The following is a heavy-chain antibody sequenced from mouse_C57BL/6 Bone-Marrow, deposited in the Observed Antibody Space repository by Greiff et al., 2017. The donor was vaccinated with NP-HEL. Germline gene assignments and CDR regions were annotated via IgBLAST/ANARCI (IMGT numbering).Heavy chain of an antibody. J-gene: IGHJ1*03. V-gene: IGHV2-9-1*01. Sequence: QVQLQQSGPGLVAPSQSLSITCTVSGFSLTSYAISWVRQPPGKGLEWLGVIWTGGGTNYNSALKSRLSISKDNSKSQVFLKMNSLQTDDTARYYCARNRDYGSSYLWYFDVWGTGTTVTVSS. CDR2: IWTGGGT. CDR1: GFSLTSYA. CDR3: ARNRDYGSSYLWYFDV. D-gene: IGHD1-1*01.